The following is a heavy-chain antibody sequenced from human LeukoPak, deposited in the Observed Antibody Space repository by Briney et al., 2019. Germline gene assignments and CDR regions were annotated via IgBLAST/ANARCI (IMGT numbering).Heavy chain of an antibody. CDR1: GFTFSSYW. V-gene: IGHV3-7*01. J-gene: IGHJ4*02. CDR2: IRQDGSEK. CDR3: ASDVGYCSGGSCSFFDY. Sequence: PGGSLRLSCAASGFTFSSYWMSWVRQAPGKGLEWVANIRQDGSEKYYVDSVKGRFTISRDNAKNSLYLQMNSLRAEDTAVYYCASDVGYCSGGSCSFFDYWGQGTLVTVSS. D-gene: IGHD2-15*01.